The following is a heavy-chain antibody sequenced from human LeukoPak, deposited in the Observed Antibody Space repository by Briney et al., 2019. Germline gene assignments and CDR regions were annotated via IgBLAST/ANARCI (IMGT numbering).Heavy chain of an antibody. Sequence: SETLSLTCSVSNASIISSSYYWGWIRQPPGKGLEWIGSVYYRGGTYYNPSLKIRVTISADTSKNQFSLNLNSVTASDTAVYYCARQKILDDNYDSSGYYVDQWGQGSLVTVSS. V-gene: IGHV4-39*01. CDR2: VYYRGGT. CDR3: ARQKILDDNYDSSGYYVDQ. CDR1: NASIISSSYY. D-gene: IGHD3-22*01. J-gene: IGHJ4*02.